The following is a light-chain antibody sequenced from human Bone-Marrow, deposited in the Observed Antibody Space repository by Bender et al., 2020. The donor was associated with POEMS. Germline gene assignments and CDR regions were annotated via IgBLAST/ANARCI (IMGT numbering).Light chain of an antibody. CDR2: DVD. CDR3: CSYAGSNTLV. J-gene: IGLJ2*01. CDR1: STNVPGYNY. Sequence: QPALAQPASVSGTPGQSITISCIGTSTNVPGYNYVTWFQQHPGKAPKLILYDVDKRPSGVPDRFSGSKSGNTASLTISGLQAEDEAEYHCCSYAGSNTLVFGGGTKVTVL. V-gene: IGLV2-11*01.